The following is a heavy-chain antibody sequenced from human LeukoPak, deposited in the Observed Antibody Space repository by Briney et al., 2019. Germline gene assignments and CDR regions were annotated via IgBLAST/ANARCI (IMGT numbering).Heavy chain of an antibody. CDR1: GGSISSSSYY. CDR2: IYYSGST. J-gene: IGHJ5*02. Sequence: PSETLSLTCTVSGGSISSSSYYWGWIRQPPGKGLEWIGSIYYSGSTYYNPSLKSRVTISVDRSKNQFSLKLSSVTAADTAVYYCARGVIVGSDPQHWFDPWGQGTLVTVSS. CDR3: ARGVIVGSDPQHWFDP. D-gene: IGHD1-26*01. V-gene: IGHV4-39*07.